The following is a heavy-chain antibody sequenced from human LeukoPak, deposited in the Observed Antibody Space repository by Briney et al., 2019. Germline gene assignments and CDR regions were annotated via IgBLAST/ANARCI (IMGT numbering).Heavy chain of an antibody. CDR2: IYHSGST. CDR1: GHSISSGYY. J-gene: IGHJ4*02. V-gene: IGHV4-38-2*01. Sequence: SETLSLTCAVSGHSISSGYYWGWIRQPPGKGLEWIGSIYHSGSTYYNPSLKSRVTISVDTSKNQFSLKLSSVTAADTAVYYCARMLGYCSSTSCTEYYFDYWGQGTLVTVSS. CDR3: ARMLGYCSSTSCTEYYFDY. D-gene: IGHD2-2*01.